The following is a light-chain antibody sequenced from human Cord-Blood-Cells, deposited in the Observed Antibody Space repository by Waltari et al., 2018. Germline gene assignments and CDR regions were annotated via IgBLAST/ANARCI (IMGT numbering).Light chain of an antibody. J-gene: IGLJ3*02. CDR1: SSNIGSNT. CDR3: AAWDDSLNGWV. Sequence: QSVLTQPPSASGTPGQRVTISCSGSSSNIGSNTVNWYQQLPGTAPKLLIYSNNQPPSGVPHRFSGSKSGTSASLAISGVQSEDEADYYCAAWDDSLNGWVFGGGTKLTVL. CDR2: SNN. V-gene: IGLV1-44*01.